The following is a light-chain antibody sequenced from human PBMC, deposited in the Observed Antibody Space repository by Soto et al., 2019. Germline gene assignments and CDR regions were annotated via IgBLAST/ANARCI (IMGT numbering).Light chain of an antibody. CDR3: SSYTSSSTLDV. V-gene: IGLV2-14*01. Sequence: QSVLTQPASVSGSPGQSITISCTGTSSDVGGYNYVSWYQQHPGKAPKVMIYEVSHRPAGVSDRFSGSKSGSTASLTVSGLQTEDEADYYCSSYTSSSTLDVFGTGTKVTVL. CDR1: SSDVGGYNY. CDR2: EVS. J-gene: IGLJ1*01.